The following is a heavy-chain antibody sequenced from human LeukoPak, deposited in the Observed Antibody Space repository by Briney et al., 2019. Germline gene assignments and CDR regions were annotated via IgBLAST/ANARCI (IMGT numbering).Heavy chain of an antibody. J-gene: IGHJ4*02. Sequence: ASVKVSCKASGYTFTGYYMHWVRQAPGQGLEWMGWINPNSGGTNYAQKFQGRVTMARDTSISTAYMELSRLRSDDTAVYYCARWNYGSGSYYYWGQGTLVTVSP. D-gene: IGHD3-10*01. V-gene: IGHV1-2*02. CDR1: GYTFTGYY. CDR3: ARWNYGSGSYYY. CDR2: INPNSGGT.